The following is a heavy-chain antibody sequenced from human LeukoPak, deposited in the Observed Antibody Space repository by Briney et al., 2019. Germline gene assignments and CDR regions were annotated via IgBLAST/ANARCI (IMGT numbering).Heavy chain of an antibody. D-gene: IGHD4-23*01. CDR3: AQGGNPGAFDY. V-gene: IGHV3-74*01. CDR2: ITNDGSGT. Sequence: QSGGSLRLSCAASGFTFSNYWMHWVRQAPGKGLVWVSRITNDGSGTSYADSVKGRFTISRDNAKNTLYLQMSSLRAEDTAVYYCAQGGNPGAFDYWGQGTLVTVSS. CDR1: GFTFSNYW. J-gene: IGHJ4*02.